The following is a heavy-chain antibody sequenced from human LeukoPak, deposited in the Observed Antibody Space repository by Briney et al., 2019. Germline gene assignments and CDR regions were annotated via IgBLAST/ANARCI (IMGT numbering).Heavy chain of an antibody. CDR1: GFTFSSYW. V-gene: IGHV3-7*01. D-gene: IGHD3-10*01. CDR3: ARIGPLWFGELSQHAFDI. Sequence: PGGSLRLSCAASGFTFSSYWMSWVRQAPGKGLEWVANIKQDGSEKYYVDSVKGRFTISRDNAKNSLYLQMNSLRAEDTAVYYCARIGPLWFGELSQHAFDIGGQGTMGPVSA. CDR2: IKQDGSEK. J-gene: IGHJ3*02.